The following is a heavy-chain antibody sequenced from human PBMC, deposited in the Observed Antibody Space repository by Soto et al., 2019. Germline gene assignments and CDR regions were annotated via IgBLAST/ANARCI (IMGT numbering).Heavy chain of an antibody. V-gene: IGHV3-48*01. Sequence: EVQLVESGGGLVQPGGSLRLSCAASGFTFRSYSMNWVRQAPGKGLEWVAYSSSSSSTIYYADSVKGRFTIYRDNATNSLYLQMNSLRAEDTAVYYCARDRSYYDILYGEYYYYYGMDVGGQGTTVTVSS. CDR1: GFTFRSYS. J-gene: IGHJ6*02. CDR2: SSSSSSTI. D-gene: IGHD3-9*01. CDR3: ARDRSYYDILYGEYYYYYGMDV.